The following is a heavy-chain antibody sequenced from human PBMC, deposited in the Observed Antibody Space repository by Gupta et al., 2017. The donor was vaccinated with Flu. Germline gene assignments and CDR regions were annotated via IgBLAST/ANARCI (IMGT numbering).Heavy chain of an antibody. V-gene: IGHV3-48*03. CDR2: IGNSGSTI. Sequence: EVQLVESGGGLVQPGGSLRLSCAAPGFIFSSYDMNWIRQAPGKGLEWVSYIGNSGSTIYYADSVKGRFTISRDNAENSLYLQMNSLRAEDTAVYYCARDEGLRGDTWGQGTLVTVSS. CDR1: GFIFSSYD. J-gene: IGHJ5*02. D-gene: IGHD5-12*01. CDR3: ARDEGLRGDT.